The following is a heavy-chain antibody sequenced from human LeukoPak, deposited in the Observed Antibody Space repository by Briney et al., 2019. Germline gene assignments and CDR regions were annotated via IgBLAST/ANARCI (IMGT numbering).Heavy chain of an antibody. J-gene: IGHJ6*02. CDR3: AKGRNLYYYSSMDV. CDR1: GFTFSSFA. Sequence: GGSLRLSCAAPGFTFSSFAMTWVRQAPGKGLEWVSGSSGSGGSTYYADSVKGRFTISRDNSKNELYLQMNSLRAEDTAVYYCAKGRNLYYYSSMDVWGQGTTVTVSS. V-gene: IGHV3-23*01. CDR2: SSGSGGST.